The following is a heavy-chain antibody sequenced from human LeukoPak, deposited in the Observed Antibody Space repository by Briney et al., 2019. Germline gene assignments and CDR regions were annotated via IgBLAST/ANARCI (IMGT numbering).Heavy chain of an antibody. CDR3: AKEIYGDSTGGRFQH. CDR1: GFTFSSYW. CDR2: IKQDGSEK. D-gene: IGHD4-17*01. V-gene: IGHV3-7*03. Sequence: GGSLRLSCAASGFTFSSYWMSWVRQAPGKGLEWVANIKQDGSEKYYVDSVKGRFTISRDNAKNTLYLQMNSLGAEDTAVYYCAKEIYGDSTGGRFQHWGQGTLVTVSS. J-gene: IGHJ1*01.